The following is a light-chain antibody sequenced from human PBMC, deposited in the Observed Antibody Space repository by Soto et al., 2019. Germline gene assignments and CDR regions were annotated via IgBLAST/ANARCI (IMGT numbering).Light chain of an antibody. CDR1: SSDVGGYNY. CDR3: SSYAGSENVV. Sequence: QSALTQPPSASGSPGQSVTISCTGTSSDVGGYNYVSWYQHHPGKAPKLMIYEVSKRPSGVPDRFSGSKSGNTASLTVSGLQADDEADYHCSSYAGSENVVFGGGTKLTVL. CDR2: EVS. J-gene: IGLJ2*01. V-gene: IGLV2-8*01.